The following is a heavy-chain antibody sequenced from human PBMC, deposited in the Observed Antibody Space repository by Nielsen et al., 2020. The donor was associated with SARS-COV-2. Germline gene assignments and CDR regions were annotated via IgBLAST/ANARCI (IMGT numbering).Heavy chain of an antibody. J-gene: IGHJ5*02. CDR1: GYIFTSNY. CDR3: AGGWPARLDP. Sequence: ASVKVSCKASGYIFTSNYIHWVRQAPAQGLEWMGTINPSDGDTTYAQRFQGRVTMTRDTSTSTVYMELSSLRSDDTAVYYCAGGWPARLDPWGQGTPVTVSS. D-gene: IGHD2-15*01. V-gene: IGHV1-46*01. CDR2: INPSDGDT.